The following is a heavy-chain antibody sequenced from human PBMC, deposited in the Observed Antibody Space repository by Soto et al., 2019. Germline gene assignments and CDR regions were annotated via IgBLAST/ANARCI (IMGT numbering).Heavy chain of an antibody. Sequence: QITLKESGPTLVKPTQTLTLTCTFSGFSLSASGVGVGWVRQPLGNALQWLALIYSIDDKRFSPSLKSRLSITKDTSKNPVVLTMTNMDPVDTATYYCTHMRGSGLYGIDVWGQGTTLSVAS. CDR2: IYSIDDK. J-gene: IGHJ6*02. CDR1: GFSLSASGVG. D-gene: IGHD3-10*01. CDR3: THMRGSGLYGIDV. V-gene: IGHV2-5*01.